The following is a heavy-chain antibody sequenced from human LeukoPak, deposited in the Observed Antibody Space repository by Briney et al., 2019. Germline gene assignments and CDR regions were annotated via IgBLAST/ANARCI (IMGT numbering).Heavy chain of an antibody. V-gene: IGHV3-48*02. CDR1: GFSFSNYA. J-gene: IGHJ6*02. CDR3: ARGPTHLYYGMDV. D-gene: IGHD1-1*01. CDR2: INSRSTII. Sequence: GGSLRLSCAASGFSFSNYAVNWVRQAPGRGLEWVAYINSRSTIIYYADSVRGRFTISRDNAKNSLYVQMNSLRDEDTAVYYCARGPTHLYYGMDVWGPGTTVTVSS.